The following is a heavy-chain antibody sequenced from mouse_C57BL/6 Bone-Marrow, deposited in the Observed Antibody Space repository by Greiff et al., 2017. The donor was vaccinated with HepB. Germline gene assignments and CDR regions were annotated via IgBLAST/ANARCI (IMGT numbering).Heavy chain of an antibody. J-gene: IGHJ3*01. CDR1: GYAFTNYL. CDR2: INPGSGGT. CDR3: ARSLWDWFAY. D-gene: IGHD4-1*01. Sequence: VKLMESGAELVRPGTSVKLSCKASGYAFTNYLIEWVKQRPGQGLEWIGVINPGSGGTNYNEKFKGKATLTADKSSSTAYMQLSSLTSEDSAVYFCARSLWDWFAYWGQGTLVTVSA. V-gene: IGHV1-54*01.